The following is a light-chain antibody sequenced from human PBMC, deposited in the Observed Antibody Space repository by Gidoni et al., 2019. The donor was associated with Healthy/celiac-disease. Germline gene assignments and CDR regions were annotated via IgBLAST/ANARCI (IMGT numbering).Light chain of an antibody. CDR1: RRDVGGYHY. V-gene: IGLV2-14*01. CDR2: EVS. J-gene: IGLJ1*01. CDR3: SSYTSSSTPYV. Sequence: QSALTQPASVSRSPGPSITISCTGTRRDVGGYHYVTWYQQHPGHAHKLMIYEVSNRPSGVSNRFSGSKSGNTASLTISGLQAEDEADYYCSSYTSSSTPYVFGTGTKVTVL.